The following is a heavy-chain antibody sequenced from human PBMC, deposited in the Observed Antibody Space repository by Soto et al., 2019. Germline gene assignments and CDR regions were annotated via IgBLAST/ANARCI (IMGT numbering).Heavy chain of an antibody. V-gene: IGHV1-8*01. J-gene: IGHJ6*02. CDR1: GYTFTSYD. CDR2: MNPNSGNT. D-gene: IGHD4-17*01. Sequence: GASVKVSCKASGYTFTSYDINWVRQATGQGLEWMGWMNPNSGNTGYAQKFQGRVTMTRNTSISTAYMELSSLRSEDTAVYYCARALDYGDYGYYYGMDVWGQGTTVTVSS. CDR3: ARALDYGDYGYYYGMDV.